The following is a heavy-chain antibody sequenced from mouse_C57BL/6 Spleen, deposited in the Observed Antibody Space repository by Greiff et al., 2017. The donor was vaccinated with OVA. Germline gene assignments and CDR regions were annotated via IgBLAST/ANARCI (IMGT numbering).Heavy chain of an antibody. J-gene: IGHJ4*01. CDR2: IWSDGST. Sequence: QVQLKESGPGLVAPSQSLSITCTVSGFSLTSYGVHWVRQPPGKGLEWLVVIWSDGSTTYNSALKSRLSISKDNSKSQVFLKMNSLQTDDTARYYCATNYYGSSPYYYAMDYWGQGTSVTVSS. D-gene: IGHD1-1*01. CDR1: GFSLTSYG. V-gene: IGHV2-6*03. CDR3: ATNYYGSSPYYYAMDY.